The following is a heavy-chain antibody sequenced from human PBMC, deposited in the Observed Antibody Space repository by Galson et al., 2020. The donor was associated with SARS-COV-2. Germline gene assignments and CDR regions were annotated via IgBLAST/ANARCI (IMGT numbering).Heavy chain of an antibody. V-gene: IGHV3-23*01. CDR2: ISDIGGHT. CDR1: GFTFSNYA. J-gene: IGHJ4*02. Sequence: GGSLRLSCAASGFTFSNYAMSWVRQARGEGLEWVSAISDIGGHTYYADSLKGRLTISRDNSKNLVFLEVDNLRADDTAVYYCAKGISGLYQEGHYYYWGQGTLVTVSS. D-gene: IGHD6-19*01. CDR3: AKGISGLYQEGHYYY.